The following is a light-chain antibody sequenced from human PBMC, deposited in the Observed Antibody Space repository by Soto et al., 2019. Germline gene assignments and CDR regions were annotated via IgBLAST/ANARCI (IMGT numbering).Light chain of an antibody. J-gene: IGKJ1*01. CDR1: ESVSSN. V-gene: IGKV3-15*01. CDR2: GAS. Sequence: EIVLTQSPGTLSSSPGDRPTLSCRASESVSSNLAWYQQNPGQAPRLPIYGASTRATGVPARFSGSGSGTEFTLTISSLQSEDFAVYYCQQYNNWPRTFGQGTKVEIK. CDR3: QQYNNWPRT.